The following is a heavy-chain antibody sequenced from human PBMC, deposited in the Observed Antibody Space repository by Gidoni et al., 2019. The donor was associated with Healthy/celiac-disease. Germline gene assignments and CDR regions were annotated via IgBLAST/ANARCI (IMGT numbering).Heavy chain of an antibody. D-gene: IGHD3-22*01. CDR2: ISSNGGST. Sequence: EVQLVESGGGLVQPGGSLRLSCSASGFTFSSYAMHWVRQAPGKGLEYVSAISSNGGSTYYADSVKGRFTISRDNSKNTLYLQMSSLRAEDTAVYYCVKGWWDYYDSSGYYPPYYFDYWGQGTLVTVSS. J-gene: IGHJ4*02. V-gene: IGHV3-64D*06. CDR1: GFTFSSYA. CDR3: VKGWWDYYDSSGYYPPYYFDY.